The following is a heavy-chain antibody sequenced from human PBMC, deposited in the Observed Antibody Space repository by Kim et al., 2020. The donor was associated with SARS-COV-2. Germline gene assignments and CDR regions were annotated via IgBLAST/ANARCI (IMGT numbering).Heavy chain of an antibody. D-gene: IGHD6-19*01. CDR3: ARQNSGYSSGWYYYYVMDV. CDR2: IYPGDSDT. J-gene: IGHJ6*02. V-gene: IGHV5-51*01. CDR1: GYSFTSYW. Sequence: GESLKISCKXSGYSFTSYWIAWVRQMPGKGLEWMGIIYPGDSDTRYSPSFQGQVTISADKSISTAYLQWSSLKASDTAMYYCARQNSGYSSGWYYYYVMDVWGQGTTVTVSS.